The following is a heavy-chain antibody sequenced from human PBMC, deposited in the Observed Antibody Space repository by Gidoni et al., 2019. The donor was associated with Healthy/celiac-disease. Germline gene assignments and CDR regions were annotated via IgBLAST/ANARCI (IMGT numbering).Heavy chain of an antibody. CDR3: ATPNHTEYYYYCMDV. CDR1: GYTFTDYY. CDR2: VDPEDGET. V-gene: IGHV1-69-2*01. J-gene: IGHJ6*02. D-gene: IGHD4-17*01. Sequence: EVQLVQSGAEVKKPGATVKISCKVSGYTFTDYYLHWVQQSPVKGLAWMGLVDPEDGETIYAAKFQGRVTITADTSTDTAYMELSSLRSEDTAVYYCATPNHTEYYYYCMDVWGQGTTVTVSS.